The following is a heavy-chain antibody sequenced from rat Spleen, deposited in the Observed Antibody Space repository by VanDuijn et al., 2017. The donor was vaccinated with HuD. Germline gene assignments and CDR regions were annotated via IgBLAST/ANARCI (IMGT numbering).Heavy chain of an antibody. CDR3: TAHGNRISRFAY. J-gene: IGHJ3*01. CDR1: XFTXXXYG. D-gene: IGHD2-7*01. Sequence: EVQLVESGGGLVQPGRSXXLSCAAXXFTXXXYGXXXIRXXPTKGLEWVAAVSPTGGSTYMRDSVKGRFTFSRDNAQSTLYLQMDSLRSEDTATYYCTAHGNRISRFAYWGQGTLVTVSS. CDR2: VSPTGGST. V-gene: IGHV5-19*01.